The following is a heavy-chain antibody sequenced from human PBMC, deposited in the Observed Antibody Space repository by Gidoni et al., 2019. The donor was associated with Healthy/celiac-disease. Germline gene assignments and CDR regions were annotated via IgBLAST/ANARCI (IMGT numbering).Heavy chain of an antibody. J-gene: IGHJ5*02. D-gene: IGHD3-10*01. CDR2: IHYSGST. V-gene: IGHV4-30-4*01. CDR1: GGSLSSVDYY. CDR3: ARDRVTMVRGAPAWFDP. Sequence: QVQLQESGPGLVKPSQTLSLPCTVSGGSLSSVDYYWSWSRQPPGKGLEWIGYIHYSGSTYYNPSLKSRVTISVDTSKNQFSLKLSSVTAADTAVYYCARDRVTMVRGAPAWFDPWGQGTLVTVSS.